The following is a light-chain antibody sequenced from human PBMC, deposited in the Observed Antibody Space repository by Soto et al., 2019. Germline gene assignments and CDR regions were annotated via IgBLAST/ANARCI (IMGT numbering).Light chain of an antibody. J-gene: IGLJ2*01. CDR1: SGSIANNY. CDR3: QSYDRDFVV. CDR2: ENN. V-gene: IGLV6-57*04. Sequence: KFMLTQPHSVSESPGKTRSISCSRSSGSIANNYVQWYQQRPGSAPTTVIYENNQRLSGVPDRCSGSTDGSSNSASLTISGRHIEYEADSFGQSYDRDFVVVGGGTKLTV.